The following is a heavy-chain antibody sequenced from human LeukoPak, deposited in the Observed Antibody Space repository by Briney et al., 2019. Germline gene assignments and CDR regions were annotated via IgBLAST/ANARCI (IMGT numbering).Heavy chain of an antibody. D-gene: IGHD3-3*01. Sequence: ASVKVSCKASGYTFTSYYMHWVRQAPGQGLGWMGIINPSGGSTSYAQKFQGRVTMTRDMSTSTVYMELSSLRSEDTAVYYCARDRCPDYDFWSGPDGFDPWGQGTLVTVSS. CDR3: ARDRCPDYDFWSGPDGFDP. CDR1: GYTFTSYY. J-gene: IGHJ5*02. V-gene: IGHV1-46*01. CDR2: INPSGGST.